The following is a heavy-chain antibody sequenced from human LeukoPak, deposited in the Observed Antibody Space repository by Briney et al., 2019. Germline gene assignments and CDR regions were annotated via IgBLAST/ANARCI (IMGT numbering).Heavy chain of an antibody. V-gene: IGHV3-33*01. CDR1: GFTFSSYG. CDR2: IWYDGSNK. CDR3: ARGDPRPPYYFDY. J-gene: IGHJ4*02. Sequence: GGSLGLSCAASGFTFSSYGMHWVRQAPGKGLEWVAVIWYDGSNKYCADSVKGRFTISRDNSKNTLYLQMNSLRAEDTAVYYCARGDPRPPYYFDYWGQGTLVTVSS.